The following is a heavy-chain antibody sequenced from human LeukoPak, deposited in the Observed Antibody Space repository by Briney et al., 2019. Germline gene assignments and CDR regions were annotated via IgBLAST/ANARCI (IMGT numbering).Heavy chain of an antibody. CDR2: VNSKSGGT. V-gene: IGHV1-2*02. D-gene: IGHD5-24*01. J-gene: IGHJ4*02. CDR1: RYTVTGYY. Sequence: ASVKVSFKASRYTVTGYYMHWVRQAPGQGLEWMGWVNSKSGGTKYAKKFHGRVTMTRDTSISTAYMQLSRLRSDDTAVYYCARTMANGDYWGQGTLVTVSS. CDR3: ARTMANGDY.